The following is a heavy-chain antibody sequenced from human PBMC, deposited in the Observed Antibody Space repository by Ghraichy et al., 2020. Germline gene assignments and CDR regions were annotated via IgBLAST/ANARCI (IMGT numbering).Heavy chain of an antibody. V-gene: IGHV3-21*01. Sequence: GGSLRLSCAASGFTFSSYSMNWVRQAPGKGLEWVSSISSSSSYIYYADSVKGRFTISRDNAKNSLYLQMNSLRAEDTAVYYCARDWGGQLFYLFDYWGQGTLVTVSS. CDR1: GFTFSSYS. J-gene: IGHJ4*02. CDR3: ARDWGGQLFYLFDY. D-gene: IGHD2-2*02. CDR2: ISSSSSYI.